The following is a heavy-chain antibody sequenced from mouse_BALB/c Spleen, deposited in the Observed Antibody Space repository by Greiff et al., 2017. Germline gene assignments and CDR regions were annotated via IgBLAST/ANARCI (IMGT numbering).Heavy chain of an antibody. CDR3: ARNLITTALPYAMDY. V-gene: IGHV2-6-4*01. D-gene: IGHD1-2*01. CDR2: IWGGGST. Sequence: QVQLKESGPGLVAPSQSLSITCTVSGFSLSRYSVHWVRQPPGKGLEWLGMIWGGGSTDYNSALKSRLSISKDNSKSQVFLKMNSLQTDDTAMYYGARNLITTALPYAMDYWGQGTSVTVSS. J-gene: IGHJ4*01. CDR1: GFSLSRYS.